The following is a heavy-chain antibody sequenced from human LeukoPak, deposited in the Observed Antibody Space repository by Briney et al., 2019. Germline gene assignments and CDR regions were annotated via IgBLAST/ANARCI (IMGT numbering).Heavy chain of an antibody. Sequence: GGSLRLSCAASGFTFSSYGMHWVRQAPGKGLEWVAVISYDGSNKYYVDSVKGRFTVSRDDSKNTLYLQMDSLRDEDTAVYYCAKPILPRGYDLDYWGQGTLVTVSS. CDR2: ISYDGSNK. CDR1: GFTFSSYG. CDR3: AKPILPRGYDLDY. V-gene: IGHV3-30*18. D-gene: IGHD5-12*01. J-gene: IGHJ4*02.